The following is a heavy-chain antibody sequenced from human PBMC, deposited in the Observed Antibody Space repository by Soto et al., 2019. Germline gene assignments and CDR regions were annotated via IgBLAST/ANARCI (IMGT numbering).Heavy chain of an antibody. Sequence: GESLRLSCAASGFTVSSYWMHWVRQAPGKGLVWVSRINSDGSSTSYADSVKGRFTISRDNAKNTLYLQMNSLRAEDTAVYYCARGYCSSTSCYYHWFDPWGQGTLVTVSS. CDR1: GFTVSSYW. J-gene: IGHJ5*02. D-gene: IGHD2-2*01. CDR2: INSDGSST. V-gene: IGHV3-74*01. CDR3: ARGYCSSTSCYYHWFDP.